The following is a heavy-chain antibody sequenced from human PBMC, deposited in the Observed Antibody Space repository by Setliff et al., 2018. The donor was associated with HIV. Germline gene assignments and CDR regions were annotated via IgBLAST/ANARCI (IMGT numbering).Heavy chain of an antibody. D-gene: IGHD5-12*01. J-gene: IGHJ4*02. Sequence: SETLSLTCAVYNGSFSGYYWTWVRQSPGKGLEWIGEINHGGTTTYNPSLKSRVTISVDTSKNQFSLNLNTVTAADTAVYYCALLEVPFIGAVSPPLWGQGNLVTVSS. CDR3: ALLEVPFIGAVSPPL. V-gene: IGHV4-34*01. CDR1: NGSFSGYY. CDR2: INHGGTT.